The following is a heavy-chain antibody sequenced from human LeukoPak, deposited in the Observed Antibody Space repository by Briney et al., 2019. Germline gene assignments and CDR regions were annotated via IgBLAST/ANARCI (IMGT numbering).Heavy chain of an antibody. V-gene: IGHV3-7*01. CDR3: ASDRAYSQFDY. CDR1: GYTFSTYW. J-gene: IGHJ4*01. Sequence: GGSLRLSCAASGYTFSTYWMDWVRQAPGKGLEWVASIKEDGSDTNYVGSVRGRFTVSRDNTKNSLYLQMNSLRADDTAVYYCASDRAYSQFDYWGQEPWSPSPQ. D-gene: IGHD2-15*01. CDR2: IKEDGSDT.